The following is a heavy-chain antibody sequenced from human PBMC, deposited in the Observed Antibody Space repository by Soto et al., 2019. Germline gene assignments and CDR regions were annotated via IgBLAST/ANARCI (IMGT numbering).Heavy chain of an antibody. J-gene: IGHJ4*02. CDR2: ISAYNGNT. CDR1: CYTFTSYG. Sequence: ASVQVSCKASCYTFTSYGVSWVRQANRQGLEWMGWISAYNGNTNYAQKLQGRVTMTTDTSTSTAYMELRSLRSDDTAVYYCARVGYSSGWYCDYWGQGTLVTVSS. CDR3: ARVGYSSGWYCDY. V-gene: IGHV1-18*04. D-gene: IGHD6-19*01.